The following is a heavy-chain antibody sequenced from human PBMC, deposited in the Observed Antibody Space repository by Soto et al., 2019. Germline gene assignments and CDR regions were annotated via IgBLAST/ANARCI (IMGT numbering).Heavy chain of an antibody. CDR1: GYSFTSYW. CDR2: IYPGGSDT. D-gene: IGHD3-10*01. CDR3: ARLFGEPPPNWYDP. J-gene: IGHJ5*02. Sequence: GESLKISCKGCGYSFTSYWIGWVRQMRGKGLGWMGIIYPGGSDTRYSPSLQGQVTISANKSISTAYLQWSRLTDSETAMYYCARLFGEPPPNWYDPWGQGTLVTVSS. V-gene: IGHV5-51*01.